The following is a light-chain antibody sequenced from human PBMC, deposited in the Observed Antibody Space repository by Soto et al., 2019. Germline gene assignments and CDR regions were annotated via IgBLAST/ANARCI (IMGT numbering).Light chain of an antibody. CDR1: QSVSGW. CDR2: DAS. CDR3: QQYNNYLT. J-gene: IGKJ1*01. Sequence: IQMTQSPSTLSASVGDRVIITCRASQSVSGWLAWYQQKPGKAPKLLIYDASSLESGVPSRFSGSGSGTEFTLTISSLQPDDFATYYCQQYNNYLTFGQGTKVEIK. V-gene: IGKV1-5*01.